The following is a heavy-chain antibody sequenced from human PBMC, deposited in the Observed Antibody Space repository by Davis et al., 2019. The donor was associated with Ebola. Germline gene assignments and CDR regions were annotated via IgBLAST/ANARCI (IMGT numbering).Heavy chain of an antibody. D-gene: IGHD3-10*01. CDR3: AKDFYGSGSYIDA. Sequence: PGGSLRLSCPTSGLTFDDHAMHWSRPAPGKGLEWVSGITLNSGTTAYADSVKGRFTISRDNAKDSLYLQMNSLRTEDTAFYYCAKDFYGSGSYIDAWGQGTLVAVSS. CDR2: ITLNSGTT. V-gene: IGHV3-9*01. J-gene: IGHJ5*02. CDR1: GLTFDDHA.